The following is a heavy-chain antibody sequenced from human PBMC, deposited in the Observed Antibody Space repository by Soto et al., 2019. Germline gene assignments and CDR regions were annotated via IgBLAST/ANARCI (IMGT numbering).Heavy chain of an antibody. CDR1: GYSISCGYY. D-gene: IGHD2-2*01. V-gene: IGHV4-38-2*01. Sequence: SETLSLTCAVSGYSISCGYYCCWLRQPPGKRLEWIGRIYHSGSTYYNQSLKSRVTIPVDTSKNQFSLKLSSVTAADTAVYYCARAGGYCSSTSCHWGWFDSWGQGTLVTVSS. CDR2: IYHSGST. J-gene: IGHJ5*01. CDR3: ARAGGYCSSTSCHWGWFDS.